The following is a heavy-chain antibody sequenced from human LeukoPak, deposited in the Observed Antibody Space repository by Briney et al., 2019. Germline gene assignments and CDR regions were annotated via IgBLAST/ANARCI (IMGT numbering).Heavy chain of an antibody. CDR3: ARTLVGATHNWFDP. J-gene: IGHJ5*02. V-gene: IGHV4-59*11. Sequence: SETLSLTCTVSGGSISSHYWSWIRQPPGKGLEWLGYIYYSGSTNYNPSLKSRVTISVDTSKNQFSLKLSSVTAADTAVYYCARTLVGATHNWFDPWGQGTLVTVSS. CDR2: IYYSGST. CDR1: GGSISSHY. D-gene: IGHD1-26*01.